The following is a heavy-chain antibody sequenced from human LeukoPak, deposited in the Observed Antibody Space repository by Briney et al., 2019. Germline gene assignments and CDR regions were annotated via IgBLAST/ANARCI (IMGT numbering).Heavy chain of an antibody. CDR2: ISVSGGSI. Sequence: QPGRSLRLSCAASGFTFSNYALHWVRQAPGKGLEWVSGISVSGGSIYYADSVTGRFTISRDNSKDTLYLQMNSLRVEDTALYYCANEHSVLTMMRGLDSWGQGTLVTVSS. V-gene: IGHV3-23*01. J-gene: IGHJ4*02. D-gene: IGHD3-22*01. CDR3: ANEHSVLTMMRGLDS. CDR1: GFTFSNYA.